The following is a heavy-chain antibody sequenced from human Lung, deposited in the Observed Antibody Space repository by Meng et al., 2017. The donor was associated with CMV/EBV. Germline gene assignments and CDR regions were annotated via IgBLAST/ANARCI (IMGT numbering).Heavy chain of an antibody. D-gene: IGHD2-2*01. V-gene: IGHV1-46*01. J-gene: IGHJ5*02. CDR1: GYIFTNYY. CDR3: ARAPWAYCTKTSCYEFDP. Sequence: ASVKVSCKASGYIFTNYYMHWVRQAPGQGLEWMGIINSSGGSTNYVQKFQGRVTMTRDTSTSTVYMELSSLGYEDTAMYYCARAPWAYCTKTSCYEFDPWGQGTLVTVSS. CDR2: INSSGGST.